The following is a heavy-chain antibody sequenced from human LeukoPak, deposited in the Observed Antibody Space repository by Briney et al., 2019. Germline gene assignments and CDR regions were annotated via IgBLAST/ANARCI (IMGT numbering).Heavy chain of an antibody. Sequence: PSETLSLTCAVYGGSFSGYYWSWIRQPPGKGLEWMWEINHSGSTNYNPSLKSRVTISVDTSKNQFSLKLSSVTAADTAVYYCARGNGDNPIVVVPAAYFDYWGQGTLVTVSS. V-gene: IGHV4-34*01. J-gene: IGHJ4*02. CDR2: INHSGST. CDR3: ARGNGDNPIVVVPAAYFDY. D-gene: IGHD2-2*01. CDR1: GGSFSGYY.